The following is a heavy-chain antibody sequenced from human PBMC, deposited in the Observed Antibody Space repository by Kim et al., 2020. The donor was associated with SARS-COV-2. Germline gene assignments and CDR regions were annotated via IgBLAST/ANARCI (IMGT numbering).Heavy chain of an antibody. CDR1: GYSFTSYW. V-gene: IGHV5-10-1*01. J-gene: IGHJ5*02. Sequence: GESLKISCKGSGYSFTSYWISWVRQMPGKGLEWMGRIDPSDSYTNYSPSFQGHVTISADKSISTAYLQWSSLKASDTAMYYCAAQGYCTNGVCFHWFDPWGQGTLVTVSS. D-gene: IGHD2-8*01. CDR3: AAQGYCTNGVCFHWFDP. CDR2: IDPSDSYT.